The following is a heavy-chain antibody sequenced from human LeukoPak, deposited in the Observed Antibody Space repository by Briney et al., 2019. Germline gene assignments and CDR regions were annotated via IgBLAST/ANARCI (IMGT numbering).Heavy chain of an antibody. CDR3: ASTRGDSSGYYPRAFDI. D-gene: IGHD3-22*01. CDR1: GGSISDSFDHY. CDR2: VHHTGRT. V-gene: IGHV4-4*02. Sequence: SETLSLTCVVSGGSISDSFDHYWSWVRQPPGKGFEWIAEVHHTGRTIYSPSFAGRVTISPDTSKNQISLQLTSVTAADTAVYYCASTRGDSSGYYPRAFDIWGQGTMVTVSS. J-gene: IGHJ3*02.